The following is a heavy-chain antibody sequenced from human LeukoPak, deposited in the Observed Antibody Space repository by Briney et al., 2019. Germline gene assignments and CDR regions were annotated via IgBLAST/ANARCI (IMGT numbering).Heavy chain of an antibody. V-gene: IGHV1-18*01. CDR1: GYTLTSYG. D-gene: IGHD3-3*01. CDR3: ARVAPSITIFYGMDV. J-gene: IGHJ6*02. Sequence: GASVKVSCKASGYTLTSYGVSWVRQAPGQGLEWMGWISAYNGNTNYAQKLQGRVTMTTDTSTSTAYMELRSLRSDDTAVYYCARVAPSITIFYGMDVWGQGTTVTVSS. CDR2: ISAYNGNT.